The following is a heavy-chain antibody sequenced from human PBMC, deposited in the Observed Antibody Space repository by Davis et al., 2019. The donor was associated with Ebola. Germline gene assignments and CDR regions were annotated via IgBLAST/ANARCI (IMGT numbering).Heavy chain of an antibody. CDR3: ARGGGSSWFAF. J-gene: IGHJ5*01. D-gene: IGHD6-13*01. CDR1: GFTFSSYW. Sequence: GESLKISCAASGFTFSSYWMHWVRRAPGKGLVWISHINSDGGRTNYADSVEGRFTISRDNSKDTLYLQMNRLRAEDTAVYYCARGGGSSWFAFWGQGTLVTVPS. CDR2: INSDGGRT. V-gene: IGHV3-74*01.